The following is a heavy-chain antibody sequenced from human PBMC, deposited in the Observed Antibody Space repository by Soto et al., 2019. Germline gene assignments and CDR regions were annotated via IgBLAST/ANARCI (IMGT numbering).Heavy chain of an antibody. V-gene: IGHV4-39*01. J-gene: IGHJ4*02. CDR1: GVSISSISAY. CDR2: IYYSGTT. D-gene: IGHD6-6*01. CDR3: ARLRAARPDY. Sequence: QLQLQESGPGLVKPSETLSLSCTVSGVSISSISAYWGWIRQPPGKGLEWIGSIYYSGTTYYNPSLKSRVTISIDSSQNQFSLKVSSVTAADSAVYYCARLRAARPDYWGQGTLVTVSS.